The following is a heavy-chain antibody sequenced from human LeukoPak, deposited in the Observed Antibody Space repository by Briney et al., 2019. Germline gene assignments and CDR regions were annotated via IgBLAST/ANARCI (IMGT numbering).Heavy chain of an antibody. V-gene: IGHV3-7*01. D-gene: IGHD6-13*01. CDR3: AKGGPAAGFYYYYYMDV. J-gene: IGHJ6*03. CDR2: IKQDGSEK. Sequence: PGGSLRLSCEGSGFSFSSYWMTWVRQSPGKGPEWVANIKQDGSEKYYVDSVKGRFTISRDNSKNTLYLQMNSLRAEDTAVYYCAKGGPAAGFYYYYYMDVWGKGTTVTISS. CDR1: GFSFSSYW.